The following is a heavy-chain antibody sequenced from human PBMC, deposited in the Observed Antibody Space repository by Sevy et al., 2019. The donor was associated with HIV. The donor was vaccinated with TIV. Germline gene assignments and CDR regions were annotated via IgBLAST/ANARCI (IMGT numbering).Heavy chain of an antibody. D-gene: IGHD6-13*01. V-gene: IGHV3-48*03. J-gene: IGHJ4*02. CDR2: ISSSGSTI. CDR3: ARRQGGSSWWGGHFDY. CDR1: GFTFSSYE. Sequence: GGSLRLSCAASGFTFSSYEMNWVRQAPGKGLEWVSYISSSGSTIYYADSVKGRFTISRDNAKNSLYLQMNSLRAEDTAVYYCARRQGGSSWWGGHFDYWGQGTLVTVSS.